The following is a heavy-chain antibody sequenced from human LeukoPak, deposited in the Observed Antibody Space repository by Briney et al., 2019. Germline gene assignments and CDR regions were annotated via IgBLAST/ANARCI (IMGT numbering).Heavy chain of an antibody. D-gene: IGHD3-10*01. CDR3: ANGHFGSGSYPILDY. CDR2: IRGGGGIT. V-gene: IGHV3-23*01. Sequence: GGSLRLSCAASGFTFSSYAMSWVRQAPGKGLQWVSAIRGGGGITYYADSVKGRFTISRDNSKNPLYLQMNSLRAEDTAVYYCANGHFGSGSYPILDYWGQGTLVTVSS. CDR1: GFTFSSYA. J-gene: IGHJ4*02.